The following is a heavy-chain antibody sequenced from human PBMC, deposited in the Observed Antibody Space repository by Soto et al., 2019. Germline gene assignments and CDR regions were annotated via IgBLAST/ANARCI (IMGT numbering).Heavy chain of an antibody. D-gene: IGHD3-3*01. Sequence: GESLKISCKGSGYSFTSYWIGWGRQMPGKGLEWMGIIYPGDSDTRYSPSFQGQVTISADKSISTAYLQWSSLKASDTAMYYCARHRQVYDFWSGYSSSYGMDVWGQGTTVTVSS. CDR2: IYPGDSDT. CDR1: GYSFTSYW. CDR3: ARHRQVYDFWSGYSSSYGMDV. V-gene: IGHV5-51*01. J-gene: IGHJ6*02.